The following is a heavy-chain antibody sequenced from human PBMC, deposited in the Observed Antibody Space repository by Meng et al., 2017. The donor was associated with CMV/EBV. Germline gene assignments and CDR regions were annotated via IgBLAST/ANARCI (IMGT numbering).Heavy chain of an antibody. D-gene: IGHD2-21*02. CDR3: ARAPIFSGGDCSH. CDR2: ISGYNGQT. J-gene: IGHJ4*02. Sequence: QGQLVQSGAEVKKPGDSGKVSCKAYGYTFRSYGISWVRQAPGQGLEWMGWISGYNGQTKYAQKFQGRVTMTTDTPTSTAYMELRSLRSDDTAVYYCARAPIFSGGDCSHWGQGTLVTVSS. V-gene: IGHV1-18*01. CDR1: GYTFRSYG.